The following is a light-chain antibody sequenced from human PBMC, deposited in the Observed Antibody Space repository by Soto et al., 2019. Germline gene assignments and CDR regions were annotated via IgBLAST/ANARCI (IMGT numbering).Light chain of an antibody. Sequence: QSVLTQPPSVSGAPGQRITISCTGSSSNIGAGYDVHWYLQLPGTAPKLLIFADTKRPSGVPDRFSGSKSGTSASLAITGLQAEDAADYYCQYYDRILSRLYVCGTRTRSP. CDR2: ADT. CDR3: QYYDRILSRLYV. J-gene: IGLJ1*01. CDR1: SSNIGAGYD. V-gene: IGLV1-40*01.